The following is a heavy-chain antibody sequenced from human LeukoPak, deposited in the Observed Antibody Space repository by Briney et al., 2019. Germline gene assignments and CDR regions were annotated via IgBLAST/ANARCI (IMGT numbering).Heavy chain of an antibody. J-gene: IGHJ4*02. CDR1: GFTFSSYS. Sequence: GGSLRLSCAASGFTFSSYSMNWIRQAPGKGLEWVSYISSSSSYTNYADSVKGRFTISRDNAKNSLYLQMNSLRAEDTAVYYCARGPTDYGDYPGYWGQGTLVTVSS. CDR3: ARGPTDYGDYPGY. CDR2: ISSSSSYT. V-gene: IGHV3-21*05. D-gene: IGHD4-17*01.